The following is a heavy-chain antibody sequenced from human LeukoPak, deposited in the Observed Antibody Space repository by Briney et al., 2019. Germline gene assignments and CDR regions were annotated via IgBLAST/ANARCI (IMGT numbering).Heavy chain of an antibody. Sequence: SETLSLTCAVYGGSFSGYYWSWIRRPPGKGLEWIGEINHSGSTNYNPSLKSRVTISVDTSKNQFSLKLSSVTAADTAVYYCARGKLRGYSYGANWFDPWGQGTLVTVSS. V-gene: IGHV4-34*01. CDR2: INHSGST. J-gene: IGHJ5*02. D-gene: IGHD5-18*01. CDR1: GGSFSGYY. CDR3: ARGKLRGYSYGANWFDP.